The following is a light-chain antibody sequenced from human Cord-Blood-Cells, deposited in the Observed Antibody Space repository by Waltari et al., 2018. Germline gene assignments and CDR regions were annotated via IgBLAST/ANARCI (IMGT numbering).Light chain of an antibody. Sequence: QSALTQPASVSGSPGQSITISCPGTSSDVGSYNLVSWYQQHPGKAPKLMIYEGSKRPSGVSNRFSGSKSGKTASLTISGLQAEDEADYYCCSYAGSSTYVVGTGTKGTVL. V-gene: IGLV2-23*01. CDR1: SSDVGSYNL. CDR2: EGS. CDR3: CSYAGSSTYV. J-gene: IGLJ1*01.